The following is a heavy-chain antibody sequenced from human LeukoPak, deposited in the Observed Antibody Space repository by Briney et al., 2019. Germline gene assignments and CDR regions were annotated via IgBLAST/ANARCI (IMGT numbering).Heavy chain of an antibody. Sequence: ASVKVSCKVSGYTLTELSMHWVRQAPGQGLEWMGIINPSGGSTSYAQKFQGRVTMTRDTSTSTVYMELSSLRSEDTAVYYCARTLRYGGYDYWGQGTLVTVSS. CDR1: GYTLTELS. CDR3: ARTLRYGGYDY. J-gene: IGHJ4*02. CDR2: INPSGGST. V-gene: IGHV1-46*01. D-gene: IGHD5-12*01.